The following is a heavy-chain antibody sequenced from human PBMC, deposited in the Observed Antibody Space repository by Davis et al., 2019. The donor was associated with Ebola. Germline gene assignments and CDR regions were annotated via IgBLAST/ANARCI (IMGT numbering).Heavy chain of an antibody. CDR1: GFTFSTYW. Sequence: GESLKISCAASGFTFSTYWMQWVRQVPGQGLVWVSHINGDGSGTTYADSVRGRFTISRDNARNSFYLQMNGLTAEDTAVYYCARDYSWKLDYWGQGILVTVSS. D-gene: IGHD1-1*01. CDR2: INGDGSGT. CDR3: ARDYSWKLDY. J-gene: IGHJ4*02. V-gene: IGHV3-74*01.